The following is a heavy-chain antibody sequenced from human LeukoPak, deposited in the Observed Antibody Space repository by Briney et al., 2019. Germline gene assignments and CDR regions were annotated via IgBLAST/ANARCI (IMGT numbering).Heavy chain of an antibody. J-gene: IGHJ4*02. V-gene: IGHV4-30-4*01. D-gene: IGHD5-12*01. CDR1: GGSISSGDYY. CDR2: IYYSGST. CDR3: ARQGGVATTFDY. Sequence: SQTLSLTRTVSGGSISSGDYYWSWIRQPPGKGLEWIGYIYYSGSTYYNPSLKSRVTISVDTSENQFSLKLNSVTAADTAVHYCARQGGVATTFDYWGQGTLVTVSS.